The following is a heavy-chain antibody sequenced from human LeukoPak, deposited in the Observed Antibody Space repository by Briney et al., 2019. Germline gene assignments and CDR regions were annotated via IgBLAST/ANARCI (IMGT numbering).Heavy chain of an antibody. D-gene: IGHD6-13*01. Sequence: GGSLRLSCAASGFTFSNAWMSWVRQAPGKGLEWVGRIKSKTDGGTTDYAAPVKGRFTISRDDSKNTLYLQMNSLRAEDTAVYYCARDDQQLVGYFQHWGQGTLVTVSS. V-gene: IGHV3-15*01. CDR1: GFTFSNAW. CDR3: ARDDQQLVGYFQH. J-gene: IGHJ1*01. CDR2: IKSKTDGGTT.